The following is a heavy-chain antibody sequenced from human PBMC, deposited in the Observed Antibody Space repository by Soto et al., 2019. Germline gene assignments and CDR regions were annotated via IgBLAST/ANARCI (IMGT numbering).Heavy chain of an antibody. Sequence: GGSLRLSCAASGFTFSSYAMSWVRQAPGKGLEWVSAISGSGGSTYYADSVKGRFTISRDNSKNTLYLQMNSLRAEDTAVYYCAKVFPFVIVVVVAAGGDYYYYMDVWGKGTTVTVSS. CDR2: ISGSGGST. V-gene: IGHV3-23*01. CDR3: AKVFPFVIVVVVAAGGDYYYYMDV. CDR1: GFTFSSYA. J-gene: IGHJ6*03. D-gene: IGHD2-15*01.